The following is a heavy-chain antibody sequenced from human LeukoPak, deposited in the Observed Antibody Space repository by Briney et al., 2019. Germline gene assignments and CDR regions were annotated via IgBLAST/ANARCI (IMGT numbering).Heavy chain of an antibody. D-gene: IGHD5-18*01. J-gene: IGHJ4*02. V-gene: IGHV4-34*01. Sequence: SETLSLTYAVYGGSFSGYYWSWIRQPPGKGLEWIGEINHSGSTNYNPSLKSRVTISVDTSKNQFSLKLSSVTAADTAVYYCAREEQLWLFGAGPVPYYFDYWGQGTLVTVSS. CDR3: AREEQLWLFGAGPVPYYFDY. CDR2: INHSGST. CDR1: GGSFSGYY.